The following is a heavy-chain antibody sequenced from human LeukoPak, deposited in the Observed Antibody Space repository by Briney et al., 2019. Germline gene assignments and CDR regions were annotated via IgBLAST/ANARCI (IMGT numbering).Heavy chain of an antibody. Sequence: GGSLRLSCATSGFTFSSYAMHWVRQAPGRGLEWVAVISYDGNHKYYADSVKGRFTLSRDNAKNSLYLQMNSLRAEDTAVYYCAKDNPPYYYDSSGYPDYWGQGTLVTVSS. CDR3: AKDNPPYYYDSSGYPDY. CDR1: GFTFSSYA. V-gene: IGHV3-30*04. D-gene: IGHD3-22*01. J-gene: IGHJ4*02. CDR2: ISYDGNHK.